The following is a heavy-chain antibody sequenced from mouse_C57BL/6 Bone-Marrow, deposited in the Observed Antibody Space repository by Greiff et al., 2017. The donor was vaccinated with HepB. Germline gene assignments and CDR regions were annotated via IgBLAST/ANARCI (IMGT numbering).Heavy chain of an antibody. J-gene: IGHJ2*01. V-gene: IGHV1-59*01. CDR2: IDPSDSYT. CDR1: GYTFTSYW. Sequence: VQLQQPGAELVRPGTSVKLSCKASGYTFTSYWMHWVKQRPGQGLEWIGVIDPSDSYTNYNQKFTGKATLTVDTSSSTAYMQLSSLTSEDSAVYYCAPSYYGSSYFDYWGQGTTLTVSS. CDR3: APSYYGSSYFDY. D-gene: IGHD1-1*01.